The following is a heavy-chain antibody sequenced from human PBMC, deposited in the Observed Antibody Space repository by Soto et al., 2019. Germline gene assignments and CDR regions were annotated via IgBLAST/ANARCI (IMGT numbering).Heavy chain of an antibody. CDR3: ARGKNWFDR. J-gene: IGHJ5*02. Sequence: SETLSLTCSVSRASITSAYWNWIRQPPGKGLEWVGYIYYIGSTNYNPSLKSRVTMSLDTSNNQLSLDLRFVTAADTAVYYCARGKNWFDRWGQGTLVTVS. CDR1: RASITSAY. V-gene: IGHV4-59*08. CDR2: IYYIGST.